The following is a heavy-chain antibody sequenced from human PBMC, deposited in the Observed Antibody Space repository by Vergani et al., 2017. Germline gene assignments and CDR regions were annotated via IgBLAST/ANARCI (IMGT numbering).Heavy chain of an antibody. J-gene: IGHJ5*02. D-gene: IGHD1-14*01. CDR1: GFTFNQYG. Sequence: QVQLVESGGGVVQPGRSLRLSCAASGFTFNQYGMHWVRPAPGKGLEWVAVTWYDGNNKQYADSVKGRFTISRDHSKSTMYLQMNSLRDEDTGVYYCARDLRLLYNRFDPWGQGTLVTVSS. V-gene: IGHV3-33*01. CDR2: TWYDGNNK. CDR3: ARDLRLLYNRFDP.